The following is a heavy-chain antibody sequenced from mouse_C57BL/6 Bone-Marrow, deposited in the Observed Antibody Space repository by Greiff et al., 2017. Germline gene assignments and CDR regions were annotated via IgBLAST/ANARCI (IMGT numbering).Heavy chain of an antibody. Sequence: QVQLKQPGAELVRPGSSVKLSCKASGYTFTSYWMDWVKQRPGQGLEWIGNIYPSDSETHYNQKFKDKATLTVDKSSSTAYMQLSSLTSEDSAVYYCARETLYYGSSYGDYFDYWGQGTTLTVSS. CDR3: ARETLYYGSSYGDYFDY. CDR1: GYTFTSYW. J-gene: IGHJ2*01. D-gene: IGHD1-1*01. V-gene: IGHV1-61*01. CDR2: IYPSDSET.